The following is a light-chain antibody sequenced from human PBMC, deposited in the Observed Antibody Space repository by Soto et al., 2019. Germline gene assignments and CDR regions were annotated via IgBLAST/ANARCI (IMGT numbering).Light chain of an antibody. CDR2: NTD. CDR1: SGSVSTTYY. CDR3: VLYMGSGIVI. J-gene: IGLJ2*01. Sequence: QTVVTQEPSFSVSPGGTVTLSCALRSGSVSTTYYPSWYQQTPGQAPRTLIYNTDTRSSGVPDRFSGSILENKAALTITGAQADDESDYYCVLYMGSGIVIFGGGTKVNVL. V-gene: IGLV8-61*01.